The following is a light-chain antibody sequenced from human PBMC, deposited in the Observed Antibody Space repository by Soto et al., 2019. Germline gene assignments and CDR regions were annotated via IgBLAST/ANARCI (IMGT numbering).Light chain of an antibody. CDR3: QQYGDSPVT. Sequence: IVLTQSPVPLSLSPGDSSTLSCRASQTVRANYLAWYQQKPGQAPRLVIHGASNRATDIPDRVSGSGSGTDFTLTINRLEPEDFAVYYCQQYGDSPVTFGQGTKVDI. V-gene: IGKV3-20*01. J-gene: IGKJ1*01. CDR1: QTVRANY. CDR2: GAS.